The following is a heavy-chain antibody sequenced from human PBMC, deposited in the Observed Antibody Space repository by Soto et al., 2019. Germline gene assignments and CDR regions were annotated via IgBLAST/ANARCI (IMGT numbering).Heavy chain of an antibody. CDR2: INSDESKT. V-gene: IGHV3-74*01. Sequence: GGSLRLSCAASGFAFSSYPMHWVRQAPGKGLVWVSRINSDESKTRYADSVKGRFTVSRDNARNTLYLEMNSLRAEDTAVYYCVRGSSYALDYRGQGTLVTVSS. J-gene: IGHJ4*02. D-gene: IGHD3-16*01. CDR1: GFAFSSYP. CDR3: VRGSSYALDY.